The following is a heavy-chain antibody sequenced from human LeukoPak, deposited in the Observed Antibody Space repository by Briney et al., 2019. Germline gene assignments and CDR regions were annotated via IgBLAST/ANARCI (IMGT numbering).Heavy chain of an antibody. D-gene: IGHD2-15*01. J-gene: IGHJ5*02. CDR3: ARPLCSGGSCYLDSNWFDP. CDR2: ISAYNGNT. Sequence: ASVKVSCKASGYTFTSYGINWVRQAPGQGLEWMGYISAYNGNTNYGQKLQGRVTMTTDTSTSTAYMELRSLRSDDTAVYYCARPLCSGGSCYLDSNWFDPWGQGTLVTVSS. V-gene: IGHV1-18*01. CDR1: GYTFTSYG.